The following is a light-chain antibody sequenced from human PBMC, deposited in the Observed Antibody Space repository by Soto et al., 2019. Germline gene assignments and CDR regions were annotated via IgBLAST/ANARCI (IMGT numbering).Light chain of an antibody. V-gene: IGLV2-11*01. CDR3: CSFAGSYYV. J-gene: IGLJ1*01. CDR2: EVN. CDR1: SRDIEAYDY. Sequence: QSALTQPRSVSGSPGQSVAISCTGTSRDIEAYDYVSWYQQHPGKAPKLIISEVNKRPSGVSYRFSGSKSGNTASLTISGLQGEDEADYYCCSFAGSYYVFGIGTKVTVL.